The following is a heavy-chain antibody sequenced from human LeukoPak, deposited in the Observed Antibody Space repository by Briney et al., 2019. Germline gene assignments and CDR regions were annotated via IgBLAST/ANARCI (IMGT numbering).Heavy chain of an antibody. CDR1: GFTFSSYG. J-gene: IGHJ4*02. CDR2: ISGSGSTT. D-gene: IGHD6-13*01. Sequence: GGSLRLSCAASGFTFSSYGMSWVRQAPGKGLEWVSGISGSGSTTYYADSVKGRFTISRDNSRNTLYLQMNSLRAEDTAIYYCAKGMAAAGIFVYWGQGTLVTVSS. CDR3: AKGMAAAGIFVY. V-gene: IGHV3-23*01.